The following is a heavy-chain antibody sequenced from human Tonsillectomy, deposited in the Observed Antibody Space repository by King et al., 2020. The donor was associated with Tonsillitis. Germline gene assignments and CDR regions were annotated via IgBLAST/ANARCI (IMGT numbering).Heavy chain of an antibody. CDR2: ISGSGGST. J-gene: IGHJ4*02. CDR3: AKALAWDPEYDSSGKTFDY. V-gene: IGHV3-23*04. CDR1: GFIFTSHA. Sequence: VQLVESGGGLVQPGGSLRLSCAASGFIFTSHAMSWLRQAPGKGLEWVSSISGSGGSTFHADSVKGRFTISRDNSKNTLYLQMNSLRVEDTAVYYCAKALAWDPEYDSSGKTFDYWGQGTLVTVTS. D-gene: IGHD3-22*01.